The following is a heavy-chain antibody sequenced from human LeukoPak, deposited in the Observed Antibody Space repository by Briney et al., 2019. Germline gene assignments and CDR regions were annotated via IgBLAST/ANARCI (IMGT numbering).Heavy chain of an antibody. Sequence: PGGSLRLSCAASGFTFTDYTMHWVRQAPGKGLEWVSGISWNSGSIGYADSVKGRFTISRDNAKTSLYLQMNSLRAEDTALYYCARENYYDGSGSPSASAPVDHWGQGTLVTVSS. CDR3: ARENYYDGSGSPSASAPVDH. CDR1: GFTFTDYT. CDR2: ISWNSGSI. D-gene: IGHD3-22*01. V-gene: IGHV3-9*01. J-gene: IGHJ4*02.